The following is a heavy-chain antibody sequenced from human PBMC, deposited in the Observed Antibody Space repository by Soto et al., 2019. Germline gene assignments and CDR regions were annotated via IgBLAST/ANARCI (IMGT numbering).Heavy chain of an antibody. J-gene: IGHJ4*02. Sequence: EVQLLESGGGLVQPGGSLRLSCAASGFTFSSYAMSWVRQAPGKGLEWVSAISGSGGSRYSADSVKGRFTIPRDNSKNTLYRQMNSLRAEDTAGYYCAKDGLGFGELPYSDYWGQGTLVTVSS. CDR1: GFTFSSYA. CDR2: ISGSGGSR. V-gene: IGHV3-23*01. CDR3: AKDGLGFGELPYSDY. D-gene: IGHD3-10*01.